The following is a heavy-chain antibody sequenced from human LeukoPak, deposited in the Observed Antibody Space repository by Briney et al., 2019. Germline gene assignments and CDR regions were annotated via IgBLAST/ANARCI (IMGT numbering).Heavy chain of an antibody. J-gene: IGHJ4*02. D-gene: IGHD3-22*01. CDR1: GGTMISSSYY. V-gene: IGHV4-39*01. CDR3: ARSFYYDGSGYSGFDF. Sequence: SETLSLTCTVSGGTMISSSYYWGWIRQSPGKGLEWIANIYCSGTTYYNPSLKSRVTISVDTSKNQCSLKLSSVTPADTAVYHCARSFYYDGSGYSGFDFWGQGTLVTVSS. CDR2: IYCSGTT.